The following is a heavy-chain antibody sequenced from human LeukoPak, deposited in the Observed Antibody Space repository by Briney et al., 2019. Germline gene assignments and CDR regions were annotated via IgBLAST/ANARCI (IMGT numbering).Heavy chain of an antibody. V-gene: IGHV4-34*01. CDR2: INHSGST. D-gene: IGHD6-6*01. Sequence: PSETLSLTCAVYGGSFSGYYWSWIRQPPGKGLEWIGEINHSGSTNYNPSLKSRVTISVDTSKNQFSLKLSSVTAADTAVYYCAVEYSSSSPMIYWGQGTLVTVSS. CDR3: AVEYSSSSPMIY. J-gene: IGHJ4*02. CDR1: GGSFSGYY.